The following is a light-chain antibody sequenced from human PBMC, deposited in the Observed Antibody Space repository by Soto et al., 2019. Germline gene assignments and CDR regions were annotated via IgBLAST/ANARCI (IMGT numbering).Light chain of an antibody. Sequence: IVLTQSPATLSLSPGERATLSCRASQSVSSFLAWYQQRPGQTPRLLIYDASSRATGIPARFSGSGSGTDFTLTISSLEPEDSAVYYCQQRSDWPTFGGGTKVEIK. CDR3: QQRSDWPT. V-gene: IGKV3-11*01. J-gene: IGKJ4*01. CDR2: DAS. CDR1: QSVSSF.